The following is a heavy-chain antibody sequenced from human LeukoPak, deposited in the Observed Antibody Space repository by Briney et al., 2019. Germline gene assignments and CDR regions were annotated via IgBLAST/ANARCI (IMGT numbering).Heavy chain of an antibody. CDR1: GFTFDDYG. CDR3: ARVGSYGQKYYYYYMDV. D-gene: IGHD3-16*01. V-gene: IGHV3-20*04. J-gene: IGHJ6*03. CDR2: INWNGGST. Sequence: GGSLRLSCAASGFTFDDYGMSWVRQAPGKGREWFTGINWNGGSTGHAASVKGRFTISRDNAKNSLYLKMTSLRAEDTALYYCARVGSYGQKYYYYYMDVWGKGTTVTVSS.